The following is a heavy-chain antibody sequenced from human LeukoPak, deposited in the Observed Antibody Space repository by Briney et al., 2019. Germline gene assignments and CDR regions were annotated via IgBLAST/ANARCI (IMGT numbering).Heavy chain of an antibody. CDR2: IYTSGST. V-gene: IGHV4-4*07. Sequence: SETLSLTRTVSGGSISSYYWSWIRQPAGKGLEWIGRIYTSGSTNYNPSLKSRVTMSVDTSKNQFSLKLSSVTAADTAVYYCARAGYSYGSSDLYYGMDVWGQGTTVTVSS. CDR1: GGSISSYY. J-gene: IGHJ6*02. CDR3: ARAGYSYGSSDLYYGMDV. D-gene: IGHD5-18*01.